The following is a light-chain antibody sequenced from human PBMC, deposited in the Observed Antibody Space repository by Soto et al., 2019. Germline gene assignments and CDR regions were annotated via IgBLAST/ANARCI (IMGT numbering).Light chain of an antibody. Sequence: EIVMTQSPATLSESPGERATLSCRASQSVSSNLAWYQQKPGQAPRLRIYGASTRATGIPARFSGSGSGTEFTLTISSLQSEDSAVYNCQQYYNWAWTFGQGTKV. CDR3: QQYYNWAWT. V-gene: IGKV3-15*01. J-gene: IGKJ1*01. CDR2: GAS. CDR1: QSVSSN.